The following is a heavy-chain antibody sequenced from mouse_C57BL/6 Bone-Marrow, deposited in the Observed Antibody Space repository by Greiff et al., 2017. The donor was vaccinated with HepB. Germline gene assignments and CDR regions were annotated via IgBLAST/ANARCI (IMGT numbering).Heavy chain of an antibody. D-gene: IGHD2-4*01. CDR3: ARDHYDPLDY. CDR2: ISDGGSYT. V-gene: IGHV5-4*01. J-gene: IGHJ2*01. CDR1: GFTFSSYA. Sequence: EVQLQQSGGGLVKPGGSLKLSCAASGFTFSSYAMSWVRQTPEKRLEWVATISDGGSYTYYPDNVKGRFTISRDNAKNNLYLQMSHLKSEDTAMYYCARDHYDPLDYWGQGTTLTVSS.